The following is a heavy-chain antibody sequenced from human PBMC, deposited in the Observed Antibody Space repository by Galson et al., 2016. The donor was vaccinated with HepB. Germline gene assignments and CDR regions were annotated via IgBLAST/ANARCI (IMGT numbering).Heavy chain of an antibody. CDR2: LMHIFGTS. V-gene: IGHV1-69*13. Sequence: SVKVSCKAPEGNLRNYALGWVRQAPGQGPEWLGSLMHIFGTSDYEQKLSRTFQGRISITADESTSTVFLELSDLTSDDTAIYYCARVLRPVLSDYRYAFQIWGPVKALTVSS. J-gene: IGHJ3*02. CDR3: ARVLRPVLSDYRYAFQI. CDR1: EGNLRNYA. D-gene: IGHD4-17*01.